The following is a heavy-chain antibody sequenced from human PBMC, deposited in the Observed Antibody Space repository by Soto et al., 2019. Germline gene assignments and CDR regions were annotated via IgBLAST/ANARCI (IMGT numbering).Heavy chain of an antibody. J-gene: IGHJ6*03. CDR3: TRLNGDYGYYYYYMDV. CDR2: IRSKANSYAT. Sequence: GGSLRLSCAASGFTFSGSAMHWVRQASGKGLEWVGRIRSKANSYATAYAASVKGRFTISRDDSKNTAYLQMNSLKTEDTAVYYCTRLNGDYGYYYYYMDVWGKGTTVTVSS. V-gene: IGHV3-73*01. CDR1: GFTFSGSA. D-gene: IGHD4-17*01.